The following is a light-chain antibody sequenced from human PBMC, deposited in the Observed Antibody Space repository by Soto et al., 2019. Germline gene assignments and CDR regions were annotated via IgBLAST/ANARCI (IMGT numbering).Light chain of an antibody. Sequence: QSALTQPASVSGSPGQSIGISCTGTSSDVGNYNYVSWYQQHPGKAPKLMIYDVSNRPSGVSNRFSGSKSGNTASLTISGLQPEDEADYYCNSYTSSSTYVFGTGTKVTVL. CDR3: NSYTSSSTYV. CDR1: SSDVGNYNY. V-gene: IGLV2-14*03. J-gene: IGLJ1*01. CDR2: DVS.